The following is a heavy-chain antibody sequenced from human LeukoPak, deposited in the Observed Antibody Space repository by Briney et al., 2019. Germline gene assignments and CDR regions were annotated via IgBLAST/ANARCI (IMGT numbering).Heavy chain of an antibody. D-gene: IGHD2-2*01. CDR3: AKETINSRYCSSTSCSSRSYGSDY. CDR1: GFTFSSYG. CDR2: IRYDGSNK. Sequence: GGSLRLSCAASGFTFSSYGMHWVRQAPGKGLEWVAFIRYDGSNKYYADSVKGRFTISRDNSKNTLYLQMNSLRAEDTAVYYCAKETINSRYCSSTSCSSRSYGSDYWGQGTLVTVSS. J-gene: IGHJ4*02. V-gene: IGHV3-30*02.